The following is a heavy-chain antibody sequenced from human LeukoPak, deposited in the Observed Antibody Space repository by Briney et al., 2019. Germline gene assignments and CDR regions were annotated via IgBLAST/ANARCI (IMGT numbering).Heavy chain of an antibody. J-gene: IGHJ4*02. D-gene: IGHD3-3*01. CDR2: ISGSGGST. V-gene: IGHV3-23*01. CDR1: GFTFSSYA. CDR3: AKVGVDPIYYFDY. Sequence: GGSLRLSCAASGFTFSSYAMSWVRQAPGKGREWVSSISGSGGSTYYADSVKGRFTISRDNSKTTLYLQMNSLRAEDTAVYYCAKVGVDPIYYFDYWGQGTLVTVSS.